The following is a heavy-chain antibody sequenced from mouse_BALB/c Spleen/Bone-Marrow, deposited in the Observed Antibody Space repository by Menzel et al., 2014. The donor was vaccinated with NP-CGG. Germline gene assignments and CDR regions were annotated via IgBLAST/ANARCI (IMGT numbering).Heavy chain of an antibody. CDR3: AREDYDWFAY. D-gene: IGHD2-4*01. J-gene: IGHJ3*01. CDR1: GFTFSSYG. V-gene: IGHV5-6-3*01. Sequence: EVKLVESGGGLVQPGGSLKLSCAASGFTFSSYGMSWVRQTPDKRLELVATINSNGGSTYYPDSVTGRFTISRDNAKNTLYLQMSSLKSEDTAMYYCAREDYDWFAYWGQGTLVTVSA. CDR2: INSNGGST.